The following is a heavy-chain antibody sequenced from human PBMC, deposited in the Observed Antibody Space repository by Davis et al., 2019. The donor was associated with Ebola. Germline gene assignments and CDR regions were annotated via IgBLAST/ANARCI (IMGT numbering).Heavy chain of an antibody. V-gene: IGHV1-18*01. CDR3: TRDRYCSGGSCYSSYYYGMDV. CDR2: ISTYNDNT. D-gene: IGHD2-15*01. CDR1: GYTFTTYG. Sequence: AASVKVSCKASGYTFTTYGISWVRQAPGQGLEWMGWISTYNDNTNYSQKPQGKVTMTTDTSTSTDYMELRSLRSDDTAVYYCTRDRYCSGGSCYSSYYYGMDVWGQGTTVTVSS. J-gene: IGHJ6*02.